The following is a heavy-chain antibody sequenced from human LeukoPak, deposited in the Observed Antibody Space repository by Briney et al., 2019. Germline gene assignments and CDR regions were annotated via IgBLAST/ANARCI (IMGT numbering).Heavy chain of an antibody. D-gene: IGHD2-15*01. CDR3: AKRGFCSGGSCYSYNMHL. Sequence: GGSLRLSCAASGFTFNTHSMHWVRQAPGKGLQWVALITSDGSNKYYADSVKGRFTISRDNSKNTLYMEMNGLRAEDTAVYYCAKRGFCSGGSCYSYNMHLWGQGTTVTVSS. J-gene: IGHJ6*02. V-gene: IGHV3-30*18. CDR2: ITSDGSNK. CDR1: GFTFNTHS.